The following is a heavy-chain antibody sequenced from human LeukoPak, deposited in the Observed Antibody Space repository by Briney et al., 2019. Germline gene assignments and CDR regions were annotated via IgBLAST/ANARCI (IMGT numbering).Heavy chain of an antibody. CDR2: IYTSGST. CDR3: ARHGSGWYFAAQTSFDY. Sequence: SQTLSLTCTVSGGSISSGSYYWSWIRQPAGKGLEWIGRIYTSGSTNYNPSLKSRVTISVDTSKNQFSLKLSSVTAADTAVYYCARHGSGWYFAAQTSFDYWGQGTLVTVSS. D-gene: IGHD6-19*01. J-gene: IGHJ4*02. V-gene: IGHV4-61*02. CDR1: GGSISSGSYY.